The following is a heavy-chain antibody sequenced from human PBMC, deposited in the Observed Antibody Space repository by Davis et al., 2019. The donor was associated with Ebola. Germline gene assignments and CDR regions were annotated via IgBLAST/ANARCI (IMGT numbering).Heavy chain of an antibody. CDR1: GFTFSSYE. CDR3: ARVQDDILTGYYDY. D-gene: IGHD3-9*01. CDR2: ISSSGSTI. V-gene: IGHV3-48*03. Sequence: PGGSLRLSCAASGFTFSSYEMNWLRQAPGKGLEWVSYISSSGSTIYYADSVKGRFTISRDNAKNSLYMQMNSLRDEDTAVYYCARVQDDILTGYYDYWGQGTLVTVSS. J-gene: IGHJ4*02.